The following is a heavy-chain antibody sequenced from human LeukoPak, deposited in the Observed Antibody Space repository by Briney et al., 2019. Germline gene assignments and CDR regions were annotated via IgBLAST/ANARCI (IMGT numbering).Heavy chain of an antibody. J-gene: IGHJ1*01. V-gene: IGHV1-8*01. CDR2: MNPNSGNT. CDR3: ARATRPSTYCSSTSCSIAYFQH. D-gene: IGHD2-2*01. Sequence: GASVKVSCEASGYTFASYDINWVRQATGQGLEWMGWMNPNSGNTGYAQKFQGRVTMTRNTSISTAYLELSSLRSEDTAVYYCARATRPSTYCSSTSCSIAYFQHWGQGTLATVSS. CDR1: GYTFASYD.